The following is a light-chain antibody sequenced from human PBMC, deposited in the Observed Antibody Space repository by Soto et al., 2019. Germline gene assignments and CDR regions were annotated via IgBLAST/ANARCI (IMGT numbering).Light chain of an antibody. V-gene: IGKV2-30*02. J-gene: IGKJ5*01. CDR3: LEGTPRPIT. CDR2: KVS. CDR1: QSLVHSDGIAY. Sequence: DVVMTQSPLSLPVTLGQPASISCRSNQSLVHSDGIAYFSWFQQRPGRSPRRLIYKVSNQDSGVPARFSGSGSGTDFALKIQRVEAEDVWVYFCLEGTPRPITFGQGNRLGIK.